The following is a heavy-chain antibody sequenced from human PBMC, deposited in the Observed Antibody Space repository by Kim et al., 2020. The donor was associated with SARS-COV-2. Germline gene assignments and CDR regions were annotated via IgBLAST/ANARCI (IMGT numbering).Heavy chain of an antibody. D-gene: IGHD3-10*01. CDR1: GFTFSSYW. Sequence: GGSLRLSCAASGFTFSSYWMHWVRQPPGKGLVWVSRINSDGSNIIYADSVKGRFTISRDNTKNTLNLQMNSLRADDTAVYYCARGEHYYYASGNYKADYWGQGALVTVSS. J-gene: IGHJ4*02. CDR3: ARGEHYYYASGNYKADY. CDR2: INSDGSNI. V-gene: IGHV3-74*01.